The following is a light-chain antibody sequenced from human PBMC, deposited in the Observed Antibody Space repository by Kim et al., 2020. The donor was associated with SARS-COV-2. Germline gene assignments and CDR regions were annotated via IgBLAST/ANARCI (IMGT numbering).Light chain of an antibody. CDR3: GSYAANNIVV. V-gene: IGLV2-8*01. CDR2: EVS. J-gene: IGLJ2*01. CDR1: ISDVGGYNY. Sequence: QSLSIPCTGTISDVGGYNYVSWYQQHPVKAPKLMIYEVSQRPSGVPDRFSGSKSGNMASLTVSGLQAEDEADYYCGSYAANNIVVFGGGTQLTVL.